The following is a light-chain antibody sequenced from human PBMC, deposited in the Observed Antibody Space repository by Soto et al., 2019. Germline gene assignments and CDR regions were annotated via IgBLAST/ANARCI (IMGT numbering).Light chain of an antibody. CDR3: QHTRT. CDR2: DAS. CDR1: QNINNW. V-gene: IGKV1-5*01. Sequence: DFQMTQSPSTLSASVGDRVTITCRASQNINNWVAWYQQKPGKAPKFLIYDASTLQRGVPSRFSGSGFGTEFRLTISSLQPDDFGSYYCQHTRTFSQGNKVEIK. J-gene: IGKJ1*01.